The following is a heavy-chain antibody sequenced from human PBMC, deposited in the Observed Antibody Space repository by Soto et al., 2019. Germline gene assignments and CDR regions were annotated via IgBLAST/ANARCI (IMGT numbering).Heavy chain of an antibody. J-gene: IGHJ6*04. CDR2: IQSGGST. V-gene: IGHV3-66*01. Sequence: EVQLVESGGGLVQPGGSLRLSCAASGFTVSSKYMSWVRQAPGKGLEWVSLIQSGGSTYYAGSVKSRFTISSDNSKNTLSPQIHSLSFEDTAGYYCTRDDVHRSGGRCYGDPMDVWGKGPTVTVSA. CDR1: GFTVSSKY. D-gene: IGHD2-15*01. CDR3: TRDDVHRSGGRCYGDPMDV.